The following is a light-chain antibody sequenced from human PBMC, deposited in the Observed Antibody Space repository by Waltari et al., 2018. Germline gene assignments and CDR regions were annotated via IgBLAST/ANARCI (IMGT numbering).Light chain of an antibody. Sequence: QSALTQPASVSGSPGQSITISCTGTSSDVGSYTLVSWYQQHPGKAPKLMIYEVSTRPSGVSNRFSGSKSGNTASLTISGLQAEDEADYYCCSYAGSSTFVVFGGGTKLTVL. CDR3: CSYAGSSTFVV. CDR1: SSDVGSYTL. CDR2: EVS. V-gene: IGLV2-23*02. J-gene: IGLJ2*01.